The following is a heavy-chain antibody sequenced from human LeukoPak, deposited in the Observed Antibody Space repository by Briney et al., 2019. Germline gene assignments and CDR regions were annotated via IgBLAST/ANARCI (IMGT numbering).Heavy chain of an antibody. V-gene: IGHV3-7*01. CDR1: GFTFSSYW. D-gene: IGHD1-26*01. CDR3: AEPSGNYRVGAFDI. J-gene: IGHJ3*02. Sequence: PGGSLRLSCAASGFTFSSYWMSWVRQAPGKGLEWVANIKQDGSEKYYVDSVKGRFTISRDNAKNSLYLQMNSLRAEDTAVYYLAEPSGNYRVGAFDIWGQGTMVTVSS. CDR2: IKQDGSEK.